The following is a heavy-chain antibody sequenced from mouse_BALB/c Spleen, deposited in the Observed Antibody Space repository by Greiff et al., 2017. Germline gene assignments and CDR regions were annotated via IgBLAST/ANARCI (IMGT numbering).Heavy chain of an antibody. J-gene: IGHJ4*01. CDR2: IWGDGST. D-gene: IGHD3-1*01. V-gene: IGHV2-6-7*01. CDR3: AREGELGSYYAMDY. Sequence: VMLVESGPGLVAPSQSLSITCTVSGFSLTGYGVNWVRQPPGKGLEWLGMIWGDGSTDYNSALKSRLSISKDNSKSQVFLKMNSLQTDDTARYYCAREGELGSYYAMDYWGQGTSVTVSS. CDR1: GFSLTGYG.